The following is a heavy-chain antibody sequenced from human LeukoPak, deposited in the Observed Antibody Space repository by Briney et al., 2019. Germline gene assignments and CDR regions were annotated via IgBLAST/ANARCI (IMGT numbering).Heavy chain of an antibody. CDR2: INHSGST. CDR1: GGSISSYY. D-gene: IGHD3-3*01. Sequence: SETLSLTCTVSGGSISSYYWSWIRQPPGKGLEWVGKINHSGSTSFNPPLKNRVTISVDTSKNQFSLKLSSVTAADTAVYYCARAFRGIFGVFEAFDIWGQGTMVTVSS. CDR3: ARAFRGIFGVFEAFDI. V-gene: IGHV4-59*08. J-gene: IGHJ3*02.